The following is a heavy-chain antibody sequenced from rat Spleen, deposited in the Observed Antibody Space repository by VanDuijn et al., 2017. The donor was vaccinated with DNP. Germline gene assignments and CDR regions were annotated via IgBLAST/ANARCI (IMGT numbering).Heavy chain of an antibody. CDR2: IAYSGGT. CDR3: ARWRIGPHYFDY. D-gene: IGHD1-11*01. J-gene: IGHJ2*01. V-gene: IGHV3-1*01. CDR1: GYSITSNY. Sequence: EVQLQESGPGLVKPSQSLSLTCSVTGYSITSNYWGWIRQFPTNRMEYIGHIAYSGGTHYNPSFKSRISITRDTSKNQFFLQLNSVTTEDTATYYCARWRIGPHYFDYWGQGVMVTVSS.